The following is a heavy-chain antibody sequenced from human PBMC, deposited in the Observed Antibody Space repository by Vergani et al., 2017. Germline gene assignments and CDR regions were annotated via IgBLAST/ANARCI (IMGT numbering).Heavy chain of an antibody. J-gene: IGHJ4*02. CDR2: IKSKTDGGTT. CDR3: LVWSGSPGYYFDY. Sequence: EVQLVESGGGLVKPGGSLRLSCAASGFTFSNAWMSWVRQAPGKGLEWVGRIKSKTDGGTTDYAAPVKGRFTISRDDSKNTLYLQMNSLKTEDTAVYYPLVWSGSPGYYFDYWGQGTLVTVSS. CDR1: GFTFSNAW. D-gene: IGHD3-3*01. V-gene: IGHV3-15*01.